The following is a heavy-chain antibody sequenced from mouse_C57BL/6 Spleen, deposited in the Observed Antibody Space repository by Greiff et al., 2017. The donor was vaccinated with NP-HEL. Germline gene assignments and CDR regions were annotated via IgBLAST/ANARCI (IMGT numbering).Heavy chain of an antibody. CDR3: ARGGGLYYFDY. CDR2: ISSGSSTI. Sequence: EVKLMESGGGLVKPGGSLKLSCAASGFTFSDYGMHWVRQAPEKGLEWVAYISSGSSTIYYAVTVKGRFTISRDNAKNTLFLQRPSLRSEDTAMYYCARGGGLYYFDYWGQGTTLTVSS. D-gene: IGHD1-1*02. V-gene: IGHV5-17*01. J-gene: IGHJ2*01. CDR1: GFTFSDYG.